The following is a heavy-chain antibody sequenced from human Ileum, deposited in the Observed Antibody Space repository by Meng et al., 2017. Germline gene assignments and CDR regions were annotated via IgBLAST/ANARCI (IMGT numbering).Heavy chain of an antibody. Sequence: EVQLVESGGGLVQLGGSLRLSVAASEFIVSNNYMSWVRQAQGKGLGWVSLIYSGGNTKYADSVKGRFTISRDNSKNTLYLQMNSLRAEDTAVYYCAGHTELDCWGQGALVTVSS. CDR3: AGHTELDC. V-gene: IGHV3-66*04. CDR1: EFIVSNNY. CDR2: IYSGGNT. J-gene: IGHJ4*02.